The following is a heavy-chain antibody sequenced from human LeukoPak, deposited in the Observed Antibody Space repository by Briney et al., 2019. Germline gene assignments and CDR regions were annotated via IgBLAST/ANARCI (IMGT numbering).Heavy chain of an antibody. CDR2: ISYDGSNK. CDR3: ATTKSSSWYGRYY. V-gene: IGHV3-30-3*01. CDR1: GFTFSSYA. D-gene: IGHD6-13*01. J-gene: IGHJ4*02. Sequence: GRSLRLSCAASGFTFSSYAMHWVRQAPGKGLEWVAVISYDGSNKYYADSVKGRFTISRDNSKNTLYLQMNSLRAEDTAVYYCATTKSSSWYGRYYWGQGTLVTVSS.